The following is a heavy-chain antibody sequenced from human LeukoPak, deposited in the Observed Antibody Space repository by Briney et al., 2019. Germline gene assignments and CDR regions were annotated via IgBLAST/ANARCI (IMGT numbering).Heavy chain of an antibody. J-gene: IGHJ5*02. Sequence: ASVKVSCKASGYTFTSNYIHWVRQAPGQGLEWMGMIYPRDGSTSYAQKFQGRVTITADESTSTAYMELSSLRSEDTAVYYCARTDYSSSLQARFNWFDPWGQGTLVTVSS. CDR1: GYTFTSNY. CDR3: ARTDYSSSLQARFNWFDP. V-gene: IGHV1-46*01. CDR2: IYPRDGST. D-gene: IGHD6-6*01.